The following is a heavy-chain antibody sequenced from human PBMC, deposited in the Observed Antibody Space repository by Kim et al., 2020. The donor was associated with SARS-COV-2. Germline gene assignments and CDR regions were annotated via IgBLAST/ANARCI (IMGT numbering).Heavy chain of an antibody. V-gene: IGHV4-4*02. J-gene: IGHJ4*02. Sequence: HSGSTNYNPSLKSRVTISVDKSKNQFSLKLSSVTAADTAVYYCARDQGDYWGQGTLVTVSS. CDR3: ARDQGDY. CDR2: HSGST.